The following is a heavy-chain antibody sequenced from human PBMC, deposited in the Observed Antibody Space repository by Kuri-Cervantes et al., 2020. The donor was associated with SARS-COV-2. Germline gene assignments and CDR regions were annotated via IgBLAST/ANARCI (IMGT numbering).Heavy chain of an antibody. Sequence: ASVKGSCKVSGYTLTELSMHWVRQAPGKGLEWMGGFDPEDGETIYAQKFQGRVTMTEDTSTDTAYMELRSLRSEETDVYYCATIAAAGTHPARDNHSYYFDYWGQGTLVTVSS. CDR1: GYTLTELS. J-gene: IGHJ4*02. V-gene: IGHV1-24*01. D-gene: IGHD6-13*01. CDR2: FDPEDGET. CDR3: ATIAAAGTHPARDNHSYYFDY.